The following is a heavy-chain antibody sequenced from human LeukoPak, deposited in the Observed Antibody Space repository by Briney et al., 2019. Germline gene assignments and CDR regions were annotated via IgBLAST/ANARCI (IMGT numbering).Heavy chain of an antibody. D-gene: IGHD2-15*01. CDR2: ISSSSSYI. CDR1: GFTFSSYS. J-gene: IGHJ6*02. Sequence: GGSLRLSCAASGFTFSSYSMNWVRQAPGKGLEWVSSISSSSSYIYYADSVKGRFTISRDNAKNSLYLQMNSLRAEDTAVYYCAGATRYCSGGSCHPHYYYGMDVWGQGTTVTVSS. V-gene: IGHV3-21*01. CDR3: AGATRYCSGGSCHPHYYYGMDV.